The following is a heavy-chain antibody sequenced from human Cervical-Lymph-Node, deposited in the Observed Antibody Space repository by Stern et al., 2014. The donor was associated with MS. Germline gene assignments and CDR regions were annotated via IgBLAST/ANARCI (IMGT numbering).Heavy chain of an antibody. V-gene: IGHV1-2*06. CDR2: IDPGSGAP. CDR3: SRIYCSGDECYHSFDT. Sequence: QVQLVQSGAEVKKPGASVKVSCKASGYRFSTFYLHWLRQAPGQGLQWIGRIDPGSGAPNSSQTFPGRLTMTRDRSIITAYPEPRGLRSDDTAVYYCSRIYCSGDECYHSFDTWGQGTLVTVSS. D-gene: IGHD3-16*02. J-gene: IGHJ4*02. CDR1: GYRFSTFY.